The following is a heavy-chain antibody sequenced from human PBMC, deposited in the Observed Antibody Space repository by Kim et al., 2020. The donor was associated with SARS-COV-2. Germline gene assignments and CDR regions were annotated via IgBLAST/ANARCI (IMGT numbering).Heavy chain of an antibody. CDR2: ISYDGSNK. Sequence: GGSLRLSCAASGFTFSSYAMHWVRQAPGKGLEWVAVISYDGSNKYYADSVKGRFTISRDNSKNTLYLQMNSLRAEDTAVYYCARVNSSGWFWATKEYYYYGMDVWGQGTTVTVSS. CDR1: GFTFSSYA. D-gene: IGHD6-19*01. CDR3: ARVNSSGWFWATKEYYYYGMDV. J-gene: IGHJ6*02. V-gene: IGHV3-30*04.